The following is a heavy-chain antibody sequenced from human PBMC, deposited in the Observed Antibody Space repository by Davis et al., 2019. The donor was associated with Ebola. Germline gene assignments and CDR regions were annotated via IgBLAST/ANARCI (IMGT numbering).Heavy chain of an antibody. J-gene: IGHJ6*04. D-gene: IGHD2-15*01. CDR2: INPHNGNT. CDR1: GYTFTSYG. CDR3: AREVVVVVAATPTYYYYGMDV. V-gene: IGHV1-18*04. Sequence: AASVKVSCKASGYTFTSYGITWARQVPGQGLEWMGWINPHNGNTNYAQNVQGRVTMTTDTSTSTAYMELSSLRSEDTAVYYCAREVVVVVAATPTYYYYGMDVWGKGTTVTVSS.